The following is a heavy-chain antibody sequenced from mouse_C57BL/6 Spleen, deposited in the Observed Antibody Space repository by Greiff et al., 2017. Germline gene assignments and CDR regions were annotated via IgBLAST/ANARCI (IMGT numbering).Heavy chain of an antibody. CDR3: AKGLVANYAMDY. D-gene: IGHD1-1*01. J-gene: IGHJ4*01. CDR1: GYAFTNYL. Sequence: VQLVESGAELVRPGTSVKVSCKASGYAFTNYLIEWVKQRPGQGLEWIGVINPGSGGTNYNEKFKGKATLTADKSSSTAYMQLSSLTSEDSAVYFCAKGLVANYAMDYWGQGTSVTVSS. V-gene: IGHV1-54*01. CDR2: INPGSGGT.